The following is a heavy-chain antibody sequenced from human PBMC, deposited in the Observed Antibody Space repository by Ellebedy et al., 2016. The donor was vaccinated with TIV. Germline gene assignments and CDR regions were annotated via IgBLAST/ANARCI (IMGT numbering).Heavy chain of an antibody. CDR1: GYSFTSYW. V-gene: IGHV5-10-1*01. CDR2: IDPSDSYT. CDR3: AITRRDTAMGVGYYFDY. J-gene: IGHJ4*02. Sequence: GGSLRLXCKGSGYSFTSYWISWVRQMPGKGLEWMGRIDPSDSYTNYSPSFQGHVTISADKSISTAYLQWSSLKASDTAMYYCAITRRDTAMGVGYYFDYWGQGTLVTVSS. D-gene: IGHD5-18*01.